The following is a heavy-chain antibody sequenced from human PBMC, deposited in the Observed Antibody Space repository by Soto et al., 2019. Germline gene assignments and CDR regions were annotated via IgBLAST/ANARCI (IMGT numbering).Heavy chain of an antibody. CDR3: VGGQYYFDY. Sequence: VQLVESGGGLVQPGGSLRLSCAASGFTFSTYGMHWVREGPGKGLEWVAVISYDGSNTYYADSVKGRFTISRDNSKNTLYLQMNSLRPEDTALYYCVGGQYYFDYRGQGTLVTVSS. CDR1: GFTFSTYG. CDR2: ISYDGSNT. D-gene: IGHD3-10*01. J-gene: IGHJ4*02. V-gene: IGHV3-30*03.